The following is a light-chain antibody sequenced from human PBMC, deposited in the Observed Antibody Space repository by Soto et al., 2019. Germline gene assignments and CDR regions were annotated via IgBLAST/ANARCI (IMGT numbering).Light chain of an antibody. CDR1: QSVDSW. Sequence: DIQMTQSPSTLSASIGDRDTITCRTSQSVDSWLAWYQQKPGKAPKLLIYKASSLQTGGPARFSGSVSGTEFTLTISSLQPDDFATYYCQHYNDYLRMFGQGTKVEIK. CDR3: QHYNDYLRM. CDR2: KAS. J-gene: IGKJ1*01. V-gene: IGKV1-5*03.